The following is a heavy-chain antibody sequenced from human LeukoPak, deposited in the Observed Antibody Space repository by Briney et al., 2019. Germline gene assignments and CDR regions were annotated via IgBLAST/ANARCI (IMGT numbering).Heavy chain of an antibody. CDR3: AREYYGSGSYGVYFDY. D-gene: IGHD3-10*01. V-gene: IGHV3-74*01. J-gene: IGHJ4*02. CDR2: INSDGSST. CDR1: GFTFSSSW. Sequence: GGSLRLSCAASGFTFSSSWMHWVRQAPEKGLVWVSRINSDGSSTSYADSVKGRFTISRDNAKNSLYLQMNSLRAEDTAVYYCAREYYGSGSYGVYFDYWGQGTLVTVSS.